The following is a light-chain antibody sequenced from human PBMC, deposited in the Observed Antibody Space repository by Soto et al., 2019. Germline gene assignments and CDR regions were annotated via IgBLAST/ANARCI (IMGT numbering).Light chain of an antibody. V-gene: IGKV1-39*01. J-gene: IGKJ1*01. CDR3: HQNYSTFWT. CDR2: AAS. CDR1: QSISSS. Sequence: DIQITQSPSSLSASVGDRVTITCRASQSISSSLNWYQQKPAKAPKLLIYAASSLHSGVPSRFSRSGSCTDLTLTISSLQPEDFATYYCHQNYSTFWTFGQGTNVEIK.